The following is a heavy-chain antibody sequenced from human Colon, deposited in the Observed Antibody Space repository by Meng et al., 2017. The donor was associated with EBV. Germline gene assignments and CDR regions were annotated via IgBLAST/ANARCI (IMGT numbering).Heavy chain of an antibody. D-gene: IGHD2-21*02. J-gene: IGHJ4*02. CDR3: ARGDLDGDCYYCLDF. V-gene: IGHV4-39*07. CDR1: GDSVSNKTKY. Sequence: QLQDAGPGLVTPSEPQSLTCSVTGDSVSNKTKYWVWIRQPPGKGLEWIGNLYYSGRTNYNPSLTSRVAISVDTSKNQFSLRLNSVTAADSAIYSCARGDLDGDCYYCLDFWGQGALVTVSS. CDR2: LYYSGRT.